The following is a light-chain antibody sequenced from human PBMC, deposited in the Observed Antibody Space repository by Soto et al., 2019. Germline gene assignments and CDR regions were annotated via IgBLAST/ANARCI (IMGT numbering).Light chain of an antibody. V-gene: IGKV3-20*01. Sequence: EIVLTQSPGTLSLSPGERATLSCRASQSVSSSYLAWYQQKPGQAPRLLIYGASGRATGIPDRFSGSGSGTDFTLTISRLEPEDFAVYYCQQYGSSGMYTFGQGTKLEIK. CDR3: QQYGSSGMYT. CDR1: QSVSSSY. CDR2: GAS. J-gene: IGKJ2*01.